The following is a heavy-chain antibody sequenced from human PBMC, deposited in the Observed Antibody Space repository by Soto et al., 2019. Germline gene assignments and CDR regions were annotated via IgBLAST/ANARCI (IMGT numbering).Heavy chain of an antibody. CDR1: GPLSSYS. V-gene: IGHV4-59*01. CDR3: PRGHQYHLLDY. Sequence: GPLSSYSWCWIWQPPGKGLEWIGYIYYSGSTNYNPSLKSRVTISVDTSKNQFSLELSSVTAADTAVYYCPRGHQYHLLDYWGQGTLVNVS. CDR2: IYYSGST. J-gene: IGHJ4*02. D-gene: IGHD2-2*01.